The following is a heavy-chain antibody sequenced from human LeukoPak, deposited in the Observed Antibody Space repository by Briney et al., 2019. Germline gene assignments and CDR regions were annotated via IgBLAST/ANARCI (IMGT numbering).Heavy chain of an antibody. Sequence: SQTLSLTCTVSGGSISSGGYYWSWIRQPAGKGLEWIGRIYTSGNTNYNPSLKSRVTISVDTSKNQFSLKLSSVTAADTAVYYCARDSSGYYQAFDYWGQGTLVTVSS. V-gene: IGHV4-61*02. CDR3: ARDSSGYYQAFDY. CDR1: GGSISSGGYY. J-gene: IGHJ4*02. D-gene: IGHD3-22*01. CDR2: IYTSGNT.